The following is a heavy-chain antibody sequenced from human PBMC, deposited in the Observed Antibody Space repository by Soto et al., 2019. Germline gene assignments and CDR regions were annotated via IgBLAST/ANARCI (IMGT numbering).Heavy chain of an antibody. CDR1: GDYIISGESY. Sequence: PSETMSVACTVAGDYIISGESYWSWIQQPPGKGLEWIGYIYYSGSTNYNPSLKSRVTISVDTSKNQFSLKLSSVTAADTAVYYCARSMVTALNFDYWGQGTLVTVSS. J-gene: IGHJ4*02. CDR2: IYYSGST. V-gene: IGHV4-61*08. D-gene: IGHD2-21*02. CDR3: ARSMVTALNFDY.